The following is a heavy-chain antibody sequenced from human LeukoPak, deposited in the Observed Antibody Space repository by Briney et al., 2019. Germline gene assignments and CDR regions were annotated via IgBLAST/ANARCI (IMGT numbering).Heavy chain of an antibody. J-gene: IGHJ6*03. CDR2: IHHSGST. V-gene: IGHV4-34*01. D-gene: IGHD2-15*01. CDR1: GGSFSGYY. Sequence: SETLSLTCAVYGGSFSGYYWSWIRQPPGKGLECIGEIHHSGSTNYNPSLKSRVTISVDTSRNQFSLKLSSVTAADTAVYYCARHPTPGYCSGGSCYQEDYYYMDVWGKGTTVTISS. CDR3: ARHPTPGYCSGGSCYQEDYYYMDV.